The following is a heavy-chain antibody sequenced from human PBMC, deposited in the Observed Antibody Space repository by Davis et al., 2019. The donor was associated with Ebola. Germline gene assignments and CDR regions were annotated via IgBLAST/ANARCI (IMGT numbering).Heavy chain of an antibody. V-gene: IGHV3-48*02. D-gene: IGHD3-16*02. CDR1: GFTFSYYT. CDR3: VSSGSFYDYHAYFDN. CDR2: IRTTTEGG. Sequence: PARSLTLSCSASGFTFSYYTTNWVRHAPGKGLEWISNIRTTTEGGMTYAASVKGRFTISRADARHSLPLPMTSLRDEDTAVYYCVSSGSFYDYHAYFDNWGQGALVTVSS. J-gene: IGHJ4*02.